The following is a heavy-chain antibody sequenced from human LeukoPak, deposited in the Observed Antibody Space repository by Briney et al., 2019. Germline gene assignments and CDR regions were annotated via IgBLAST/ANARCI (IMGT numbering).Heavy chain of an antibody. Sequence: SETLSLTCTVSGYSISSGYYWGWIRQPPGKGLEWIGSIYHSGSTYYNPSLKSRVTISVDTSKNQFSLKLSSVTAADTAVYYCARHAIVRGVIFWGQGTLVTVSS. V-gene: IGHV4-38-2*02. J-gene: IGHJ4*02. CDR1: GYSISSGYY. D-gene: IGHD3-10*01. CDR2: IYHSGST. CDR3: ARHAIVRGVIF.